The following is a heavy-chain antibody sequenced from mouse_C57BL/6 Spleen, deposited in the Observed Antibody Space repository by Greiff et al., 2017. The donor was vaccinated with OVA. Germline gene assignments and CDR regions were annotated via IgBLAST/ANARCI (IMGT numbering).Heavy chain of an antibody. Sequence: EVQLQQSGTVLARPGASVKMSCKTSGYTFTSYWMHWVKQRPGQGLEWIGAIYPGNSDTSYNQKFKGKAKLTAVTSASTAYMELSSLTNEDSAVYYCTGDCYGSSYFAYWGQGTLVTVSA. D-gene: IGHD1-1*01. CDR1: GYTFTSYW. J-gene: IGHJ3*01. CDR2: IYPGNSDT. CDR3: TGDCYGSSYFAY. V-gene: IGHV1-5*01.